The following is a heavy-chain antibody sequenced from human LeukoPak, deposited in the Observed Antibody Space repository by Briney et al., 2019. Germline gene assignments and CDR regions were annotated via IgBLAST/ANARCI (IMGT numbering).Heavy chain of an antibody. Sequence: SETLSLTCTVSGDSISSYYWSWIRQPAGQGLEWVGRMYSSGTTHYRPSLKSRITMSVDTYNNQFSLRQSSVAAADTAVYYCASEGGSYRSFDYWGQGTLVNVSS. V-gene: IGHV4-4*07. J-gene: IGHJ4*02. CDR1: GDSISSYY. CDR3: ASEGGSYRSFDY. D-gene: IGHD1-26*01. CDR2: MYSSGTT.